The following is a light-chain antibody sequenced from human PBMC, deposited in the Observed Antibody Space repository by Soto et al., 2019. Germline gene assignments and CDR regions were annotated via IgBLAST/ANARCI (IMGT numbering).Light chain of an antibody. Sequence: EIVMTQSPATLSVSPGERATLSCRASQSVSSNLAWYQQKPGQAPRLLIYGASTRATGIPARFSGSGSGTEFTLTISSLQSEDFAVYYCQQYNNWPPWPFGQGTKEEIK. CDR3: QQYNNWPPWP. J-gene: IGKJ1*01. CDR1: QSVSSN. V-gene: IGKV3-15*01. CDR2: GAS.